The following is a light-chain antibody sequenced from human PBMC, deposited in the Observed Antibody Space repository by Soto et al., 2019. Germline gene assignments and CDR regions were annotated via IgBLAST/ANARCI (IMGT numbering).Light chain of an antibody. J-gene: IGKJ4*01. V-gene: IGKV1-39*01. CDR3: QQANSFPLT. Sequence: DIQMTQSPSSLSASVGDRVTITCRASQRISSYLNWYQQKPGKAPKLLIYAASSLQGGVPSRFSGSGSGTDFTLTISSLQPEDFATYYCQQANSFPLTFGGGTKVEIK. CDR1: QRISSY. CDR2: AAS.